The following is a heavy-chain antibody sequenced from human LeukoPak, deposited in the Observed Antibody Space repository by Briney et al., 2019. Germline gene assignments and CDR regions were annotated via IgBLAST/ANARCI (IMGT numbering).Heavy chain of an antibody. CDR2: INPNSGGT. D-gene: IGHD3-10*01. V-gene: IGHV1-2*02. CDR1: GYTFTGYY. Sequence: ASVKVSCKASGYTFTGYYMHWVRQAPGQGLEWMGWINPNSGGTNYAQKFQGRVTMTRDTSISTAYMELSRLRSDDTAVYYCARNAPSTYGSGSYYNPHYYYYYYMDVWGKGTTVTVSS. J-gene: IGHJ6*03. CDR3: ARNAPSTYGSGSYYNPHYYYYYYMDV.